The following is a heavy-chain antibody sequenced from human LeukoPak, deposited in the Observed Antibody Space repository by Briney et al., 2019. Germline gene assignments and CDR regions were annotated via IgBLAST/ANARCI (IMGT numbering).Heavy chain of an antibody. Sequence: ASVKVSCKVSGYTLTELSMHWVRQAPGKGLEWMGGFDPEDGESIYAQKFQGSVTMTEDPSTDTAYLELSSLRSEDPAVYYCATRRYDFWSGYYTGIRVPYYFAYWGQGTLVTASS. J-gene: IGHJ4*02. V-gene: IGHV1-24*01. CDR3: ATRRYDFWSGYYTGIRVPYYFAY. D-gene: IGHD3-3*01. CDR1: GYTLTELS. CDR2: FDPEDGES.